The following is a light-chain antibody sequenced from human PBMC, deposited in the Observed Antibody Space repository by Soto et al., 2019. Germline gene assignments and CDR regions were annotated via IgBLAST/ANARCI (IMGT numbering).Light chain of an antibody. Sequence: EIVLTQSPATLSLSPGERATLSCRASQSVSSYLAWYQQKPGQAPRLLIYDASNRATGIPARFSSSGSGTDFTLTISSLEPEDFAVYYCQQRSAFGQGTKLEIK. J-gene: IGKJ2*01. CDR3: QQRSA. CDR2: DAS. V-gene: IGKV3-11*01. CDR1: QSVSSY.